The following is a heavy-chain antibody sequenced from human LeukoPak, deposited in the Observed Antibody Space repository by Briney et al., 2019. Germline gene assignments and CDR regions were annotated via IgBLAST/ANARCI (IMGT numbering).Heavy chain of an antibody. Sequence: SETLSLTCTVSGGSISSYYWGWIRQPPGKGLEWIGYIYYSGSTNYNPSLKSRVTISVDTSKNQFSLKLSSVTAAVTAVYYCARVSWFGELLYYFDYWGQGTLVTVSS. CDR2: IYYSGST. CDR3: ARVSWFGELLYYFDY. V-gene: IGHV4-59*01. J-gene: IGHJ4*02. CDR1: GGSISSYY. D-gene: IGHD3-10*01.